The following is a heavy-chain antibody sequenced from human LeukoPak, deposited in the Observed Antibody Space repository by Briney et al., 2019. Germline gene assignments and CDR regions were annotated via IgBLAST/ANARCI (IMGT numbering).Heavy chain of an antibody. CDR3: AKGDYYYCSGGSCYSSPFDY. CDR2: ISGGGGST. V-gene: IGHV3-23*01. D-gene: IGHD2-15*01. CDR1: GFTFSSCA. Sequence: GGSLRLSCAASGFTFSSCAMSWVRQAPGKGLDWVSVISGGGGSTYYADSVKGRFTISRDNSKNTLYLQMNSLRAEDTAVYYCAKGDYYYCSGGSCYSSPFDYWGQGTLVTVSS. J-gene: IGHJ4*02.